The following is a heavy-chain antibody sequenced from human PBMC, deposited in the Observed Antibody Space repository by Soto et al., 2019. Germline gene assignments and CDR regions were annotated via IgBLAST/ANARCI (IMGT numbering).Heavy chain of an antibody. CDR1: GFTFSSYA. V-gene: IGHV3-23*01. CDR2: IRGMGGRT. D-gene: IGHD4-17*01. CDR3: AKEAGDDYGEMGGGYYYYYMDV. Sequence: GGSLRLSCAASGFTFSSYAMSWAPQAPGKGREGVSAIRGMGGRTYYADSMKGRFTISRDNSKNTLYLQMNSLRAEDTAVYYCAKEAGDDYGEMGGGYYYYYMDVWGKGTTVTVSS. J-gene: IGHJ6*03.